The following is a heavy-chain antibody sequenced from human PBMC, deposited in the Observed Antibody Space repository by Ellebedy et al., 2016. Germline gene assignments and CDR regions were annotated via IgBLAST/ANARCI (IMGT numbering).Heavy chain of an antibody. CDR2: ISSSSSYI. J-gene: IGHJ4*02. Sequence: GESLKISXAASGFTFSDYYMNWVRQAPGKGLEWVSSISSSSSYIYYADSVKGRFTISRDNAKNSLYLQMNSLRAEDTAVYYCASGVRGVIIPVTYFDYWGQGTLVTVSS. CDR1: GFTFSDYY. V-gene: IGHV3-21*01. CDR3: ASGVRGVIIPVTYFDY. D-gene: IGHD3-10*01.